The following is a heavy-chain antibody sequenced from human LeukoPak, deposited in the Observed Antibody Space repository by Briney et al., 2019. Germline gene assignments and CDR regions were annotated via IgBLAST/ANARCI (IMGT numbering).Heavy chain of an antibody. CDR2: VRGSGSDT. J-gene: IGHJ3*02. CDR1: GFTFSSYD. V-gene: IGHV3-23*01. CDR3: AKVWGSAGYVFDI. D-gene: IGHD7-27*01. Sequence: GGSLTLSCAGSGFTFSSYDMSWVRQAPGKGLEWVSVVRGSGSDTNYADSVKGRFTISRNNSKNTLYLQMNSLRAEDTAIYYCAKVWGSAGYVFDIWGQGTMVTVSS.